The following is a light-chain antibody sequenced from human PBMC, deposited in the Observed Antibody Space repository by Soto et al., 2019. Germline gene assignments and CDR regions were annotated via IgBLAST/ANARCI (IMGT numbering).Light chain of an antibody. CDR3: QQRHINPRT. V-gene: IGKV1-39*01. CDR1: ESIGSY. CDR2: VAS. Sequence: DIQMSQSPSSLSASVGDRVIITCRASESIGSYLSWYQQKPGKAPRLLIDVASSLQSGVPSRVRGSGSGTDFTLSIICLETEDWATYDCQQRHINPRTFGKETSVE. J-gene: IGKJ1*01.